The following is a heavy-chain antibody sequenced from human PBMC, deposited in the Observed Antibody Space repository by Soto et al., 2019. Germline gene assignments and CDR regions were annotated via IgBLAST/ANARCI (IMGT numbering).Heavy chain of an antibody. V-gene: IGHV1-18*01. CDR3: ARDPVAGTYIDY. Sequence: QVQLVQSGAEVKKPGASVKVSCKASGYTFTSYGISWVRQAPGQGLEWMGWINAYNGNTNYAQKFQGRVTMTTHTSPSTAFMELSSLRSDDAAVYCCARDPVAGTYIDYWGQGSLVTVSS. CDR1: GYTFTSYG. CDR2: INAYNGNT. J-gene: IGHJ4*02. D-gene: IGHD6-19*01.